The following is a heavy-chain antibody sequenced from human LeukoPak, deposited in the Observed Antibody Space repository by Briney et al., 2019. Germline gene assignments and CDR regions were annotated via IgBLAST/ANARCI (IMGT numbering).Heavy chain of an antibody. J-gene: IGHJ5*02. D-gene: IGHD2-2*01. CDR2: ISGSTGST. V-gene: IGHV3-23*01. Sequence: GGSLRLSCAASGFTFSSYAMSWVRQAPGKGLEWVSGISGSTGSTYYADSVKGRFTISRDNSKNTLYLQMNSLRAEDTAVYYCAKTQYQLLYWFDPWGREPWSPSPQ. CDR3: AKTQYQLLYWFDP. CDR1: GFTFSSYA.